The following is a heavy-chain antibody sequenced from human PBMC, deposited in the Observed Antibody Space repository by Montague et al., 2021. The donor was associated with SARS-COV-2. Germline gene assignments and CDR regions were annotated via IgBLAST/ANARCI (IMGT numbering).Heavy chain of an antibody. CDR3: ARRRDRSTVVSPAVFDL. D-gene: IGHD4-23*01. V-gene: IGHV4-39*01. CDR2: ICYGGST. CDR1: SDSISSRIYC. J-gene: IGHJ3*01. Sequence: SETLSLTCSVSSDSISSRIYCWAWIRQSPGKGLEWIGNICYGGSTXYNPSLRSRVVMSAETSKSQFSLKLYSVTAADTSIYYCARRRDRSTVVSPAVFDLWGQGTMVIVSS.